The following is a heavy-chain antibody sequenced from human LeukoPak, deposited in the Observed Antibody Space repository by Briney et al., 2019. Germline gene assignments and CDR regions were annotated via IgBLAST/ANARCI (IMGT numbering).Heavy chain of an antibody. CDR3: ARIGGTVDC. J-gene: IGHJ4*01. CDR2: IYYSGST. Sequence: PLETLCLTCTVSGGSISSGDYYWSCIRQPPGKGLEWIGYIYYSGSTYYKPSLKSRVTISVDTSKNQFSLKLNSVTAADTAVYYCARIGGTVDCWEQGSLVSVSS. CDR1: GGSISSGDYY. D-gene: IGHD2-15*01. V-gene: IGHV4-30-4*01.